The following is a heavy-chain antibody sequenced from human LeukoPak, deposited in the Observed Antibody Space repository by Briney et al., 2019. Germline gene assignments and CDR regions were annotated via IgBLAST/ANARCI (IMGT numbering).Heavy chain of an antibody. V-gene: IGHV4-39*07. CDR3: ARYYPIAVAGLYYYYGMDV. CDR1: GGSISSTTYY. CDR2: MYYSGST. J-gene: IGHJ6*02. D-gene: IGHD6-19*01. Sequence: KASETLSLTCTVSGGSISSTTYYWGWIRQPPGKGLEWIGSMYYSGSTYHNPSLKSRVTVSVDTSKNQFSLKLSSVTAADTAVYYCARYYPIAVAGLYYYYGMDVWGQGTTVTVSS.